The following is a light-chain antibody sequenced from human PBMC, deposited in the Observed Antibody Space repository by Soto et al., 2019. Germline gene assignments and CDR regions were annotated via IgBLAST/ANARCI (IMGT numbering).Light chain of an antibody. CDR2: LGS. V-gene: IGKV2-28*01. J-gene: IGKJ1*01. Sequence: DIVMTQSPLSLPVTPGEPASTSCRPSQSLLHSNGYNYLDWYLQKPGQSPQLLIYLGSNRGAGVPDRFSGSGSGTDFTLKISRVEAEDVWVYYCMQALQTFGTFGQGTKVEIK. CDR1: QSLLHSNGYNY. CDR3: MQALQTFGT.